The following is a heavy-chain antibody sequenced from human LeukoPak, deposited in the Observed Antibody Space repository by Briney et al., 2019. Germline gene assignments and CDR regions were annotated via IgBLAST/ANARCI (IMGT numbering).Heavy chain of an antibody. CDR2: IYAGGGT. V-gene: IGHV4-4*09. D-gene: IGHD1-26*01. CDR3: ATVGLPYYMDV. Sequence: SETLSLTCTVSGGSISDYYWSWIRLPPGKGLEWIGYIYAGGGTNYSPSLKSRAAISLDTSKNQFSPNLSSVTAADTAVYYCATVGLPYYMDVWGKGTTVTVSS. J-gene: IGHJ6*03. CDR1: GGSISDYY.